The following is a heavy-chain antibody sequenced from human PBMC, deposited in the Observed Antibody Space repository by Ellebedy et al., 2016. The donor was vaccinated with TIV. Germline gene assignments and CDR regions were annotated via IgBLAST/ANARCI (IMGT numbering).Heavy chain of an antibody. CDR3: ATGSDYRLNP. J-gene: IGHJ5*02. CDR2: IHASGGT. D-gene: IGHD4-11*01. V-gene: IGHV4-4*02. CDR1: GDSITSYYW. Sequence: MPSETLSLTCRLSGDSITSYYWWTWVRQPPGNGLEWIGAIHASGGTDYNPSLKSRVTISIDKSKNQFSLNLNSVTAADTAVYYCATGSDYRLNPWGQGTLVTVAS.